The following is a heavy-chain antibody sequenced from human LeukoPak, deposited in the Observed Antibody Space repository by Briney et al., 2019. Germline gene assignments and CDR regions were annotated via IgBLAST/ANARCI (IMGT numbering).Heavy chain of an antibody. CDR1: GGSFSGYY. V-gene: IGHV4-34*01. CDR2: INHSGST. CDR3: AGRGRGFLEWLFPFDY. J-gene: IGHJ4*02. Sequence: SETLSLTCAVYGGSFSGYYWSWLRQPPGEGLEWIGEINHSGSTNYNPSLKSRVTISVDTSKNQFSLKLSSMTAADTAVYYCAGRGRGFLEWLFPFDYWGQGTLVTVSS. D-gene: IGHD3-3*01.